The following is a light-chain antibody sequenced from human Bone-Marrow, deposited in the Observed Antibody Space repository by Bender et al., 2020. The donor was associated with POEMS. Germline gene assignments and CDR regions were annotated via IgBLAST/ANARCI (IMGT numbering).Light chain of an antibody. V-gene: IGLV2-23*01. Sequence: QSALTQPASVSGSPGQSITISCTGTSNDVGSYDLVSWYQQHPGKAPKLLIYEGNKGPSGVSNRFSGSKSGNTASLTISGLQAEDEADYYCCLYAGSSTLVFGGGTKLTVL. CDR2: EGN. CDR1: SNDVGSYDL. CDR3: CLYAGSSTLV. J-gene: IGLJ2*01.